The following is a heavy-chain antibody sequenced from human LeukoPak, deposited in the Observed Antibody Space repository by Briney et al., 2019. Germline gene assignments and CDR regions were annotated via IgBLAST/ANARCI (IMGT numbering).Heavy chain of an antibody. D-gene: IGHD6-13*01. V-gene: IGHV3-23*01. CDR3: AKERSSIPAAANY. CDR2: IGGSGDTT. Sequence: PAGGSLRLSCAASGFTFSSYAMSWVRQAPGKGLEWVSTIGGSGDTTFYADSVRGRFIISRDNSNNTLYLQMSSLRAEDTAVYYCAKERSSIPAAANYWGQGTLVTVSS. J-gene: IGHJ4*02. CDR1: GFTFSSYA.